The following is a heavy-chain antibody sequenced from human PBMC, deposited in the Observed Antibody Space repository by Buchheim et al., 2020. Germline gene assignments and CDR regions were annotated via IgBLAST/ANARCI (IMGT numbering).Heavy chain of an antibody. CDR1: GYTFTDYY. Sequence: QVQLVQSGAEVKNPGASVKVSCKASGYTFTDYYIHWVRQAPGQGPEWLGWINPNSRDTNFAQKFQGRITMTGDTSISTAYMDLSSLTSDDTALYYCARNGSGSYYPSYYYYGMDVWGQGTT. CDR3: ARNGSGSYYPSYYYYGMDV. J-gene: IGHJ6*02. CDR2: INPNSRDT. V-gene: IGHV1-2*02. D-gene: IGHD3-10*01.